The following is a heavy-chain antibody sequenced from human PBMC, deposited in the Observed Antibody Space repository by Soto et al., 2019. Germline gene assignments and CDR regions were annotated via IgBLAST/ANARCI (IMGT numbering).Heavy chain of an antibody. CDR3: ARDPASNTYYYYYYGMDV. D-gene: IGHD2-2*01. CDR1: GFTFSSYS. Sequence: PGGSLRLSCAASGFTFSSYSMNWVRQAPGKGLEWVSYISSSSSTIYYADSVKGRFTISRDNAKNSLYLQMNSLRAEDTAVYYCARDPASNTYYYYYYGMDVWGQGTTVTVSS. V-gene: IGHV3-48*01. J-gene: IGHJ6*02. CDR2: ISSSSSTI.